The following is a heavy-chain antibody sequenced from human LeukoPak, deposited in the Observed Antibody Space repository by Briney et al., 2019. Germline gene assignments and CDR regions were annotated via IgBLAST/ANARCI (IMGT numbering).Heavy chain of an antibody. V-gene: IGHV3-43*02. J-gene: IGHJ5*01. D-gene: IGHD6-19*01. CDR1: GFTFSNYA. Sequence: PGGSLRLSCAASGFTFSNYAMNWVRQAPGRGLEWVSVISSSDGSTNYADSVKGRFTISRDNSKNSLYLHLNSLRTEDTALYYCVKDGVAGTGLANWFDSWGQGTLVTVSS. CDR3: VKDGVAGTGLANWFDS. CDR2: ISSSDGST.